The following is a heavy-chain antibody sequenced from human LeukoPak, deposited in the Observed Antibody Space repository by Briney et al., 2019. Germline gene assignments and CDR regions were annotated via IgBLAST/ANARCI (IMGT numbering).Heavy chain of an antibody. CDR2: MYSGGST. CDR1: GFTVRSNY. J-gene: IGHJ3*01. Sequence: GGSLRLSCTASGFTVRSNYMSWVRQSPRKGLEWVSVMYSGGSTDYADSVKGRFIISRDHSKNTLYLQMNSLRAEDTAVYYCARDRYCSGGSCYGDAFDLWGQGTMVTVSS. D-gene: IGHD2-15*01. CDR3: ARDRYCSGGSCYGDAFDL. V-gene: IGHV3-53*01.